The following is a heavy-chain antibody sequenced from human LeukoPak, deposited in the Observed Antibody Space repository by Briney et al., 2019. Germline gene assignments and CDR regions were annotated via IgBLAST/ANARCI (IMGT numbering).Heavy chain of an antibody. Sequence: ASVKVSCKASGYTFTSYGINWVRQAPGQGLEWMGWISAYNGNTNYAQKLQGRVTMTTDTSTSTAYMELRSLRSDDTAVYYCARDTAPRGFGELFGYYYYGMDVWGQGTTVTVSS. CDR2: ISAYNGNT. V-gene: IGHV1-18*01. CDR1: GYTFTSYG. CDR3: ARDTAPRGFGELFGYYYYGMDV. J-gene: IGHJ6*02. D-gene: IGHD3-10*01.